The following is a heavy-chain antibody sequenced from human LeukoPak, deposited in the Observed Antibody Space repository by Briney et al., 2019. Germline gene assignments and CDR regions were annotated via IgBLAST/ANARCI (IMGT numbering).Heavy chain of an antibody. CDR2: ISSSGSTI. Sequence: GGSLRLSCAASGFTFSSYEMNWVRQAPGKGLEWVSYISSSGSTIYYADFVKGRFTISRDNAKNSLYLQMNSLRAEDTAVYYCARGRYLYGSGEDVWGKGTTVTISS. J-gene: IGHJ6*04. D-gene: IGHD3-10*01. CDR3: ARGRYLYGSGEDV. CDR1: GFTFSSYE. V-gene: IGHV3-48*03.